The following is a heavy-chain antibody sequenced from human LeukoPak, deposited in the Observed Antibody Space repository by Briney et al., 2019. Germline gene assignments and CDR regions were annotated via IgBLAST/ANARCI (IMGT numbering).Heavy chain of an antibody. D-gene: IGHD4-23*01. CDR1: GFTVSGNY. CDR2: IYSGGSR. Sequence: GGSLRLSCAASGFTVSGNYMSWVGQAPGKGLEWVSVIYSGGSRYYADSVKGRLTISRDNSKNTLYFQMNSLRAEDTAVYYCARGTFYGGNSPFAFDIWGQGTMVTVSS. CDR3: ARGTFYGGNSPFAFDI. V-gene: IGHV3-53*01. J-gene: IGHJ3*02.